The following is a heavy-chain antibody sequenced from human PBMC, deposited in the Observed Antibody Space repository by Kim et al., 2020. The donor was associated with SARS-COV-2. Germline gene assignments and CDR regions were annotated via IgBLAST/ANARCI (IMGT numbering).Heavy chain of an antibody. CDR3: AKEVRACIASVMALFDH. J-gene: IGHJ5*02. CDR1: GFTFSSYA. V-gene: IGHV3-23*01. D-gene: IGHD6-13*01. CDR2: ISGSGGST. Sequence: GGSLRLSCAASGFTFSSYAMSWVRQAPGKGLEWVSAISGSGGSTYYADSVKGRFTISRDNSKNTLYLQMNSLRAEDTAVYYCAKEVRACIASVMALFDHWGQGTLVTVSS.